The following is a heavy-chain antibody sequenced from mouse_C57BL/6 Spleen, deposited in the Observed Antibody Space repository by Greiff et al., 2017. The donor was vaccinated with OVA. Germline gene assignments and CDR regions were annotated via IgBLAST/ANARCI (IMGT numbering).Heavy chain of an antibody. D-gene: IGHD1-1*01. V-gene: IGHV1-80*01. CDR2: IYPGDGDT. J-gene: IGHJ3*01. CDR3: ARRGGYYGSSTGGFAY. Sequence: QVQLQQSGAELVKPGASVKISCKASGYAFSSYWMNWVKQRPGKGLEWIGQIYPGDGDTNYNGKFKGKATLTADKSSSTAYMQLSSLTSEDSAVYCGARRGGYYGSSTGGFAYWGQGTLVTVSA. CDR1: GYAFSSYW.